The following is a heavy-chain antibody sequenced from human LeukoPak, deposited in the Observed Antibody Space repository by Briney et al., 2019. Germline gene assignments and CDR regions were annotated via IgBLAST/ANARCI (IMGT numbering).Heavy chain of an antibody. CDR3: ARAVLLEPRWLYYFDY. D-gene: IGHD1-14*01. CDR1: GGSFSGYY. J-gene: IGHJ4*02. Sequence: SETLSLTCAVYGGSFSGYYWSWIRQPPGKGLEWIGEINHSGSTDYNPSLKSRVTISVDTSKNQFSLKLSSVTAADTAVYYCARAVLLEPRWLYYFDYWGQGTLVTVSS. CDR2: INHSGST. V-gene: IGHV4-34*01.